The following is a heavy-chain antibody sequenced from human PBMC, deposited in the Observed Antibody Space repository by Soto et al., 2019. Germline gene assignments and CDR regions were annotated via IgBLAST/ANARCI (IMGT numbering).Heavy chain of an antibody. D-gene: IGHD3-10*01. CDR2: INAGNGNT. CDR1: GYTFTSYG. Sequence: ASVKVSCKASGYTFTSYGISWVRQAPGQRLEWMGWINAGNGNTKYSQKFQGRVTITRDTSASTAYMELSSLRSEDTAVYYCARSLWFGELASAFDIWGQGTMVTVSS. CDR3: ARSLWFGELASAFDI. V-gene: IGHV1-3*01. J-gene: IGHJ3*02.